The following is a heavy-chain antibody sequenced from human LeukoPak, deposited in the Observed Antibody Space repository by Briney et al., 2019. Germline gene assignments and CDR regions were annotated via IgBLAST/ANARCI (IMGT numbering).Heavy chain of an antibody. D-gene: IGHD1-26*01. J-gene: IGHJ4*02. CDR3: ARTGGY. V-gene: IGHV3-30*03. CDR2: ISYDGSNK. Sequence: GGSLRLSCAASGCTFSSYGMDWVRQAPGKGLEWVAGISYDGSNKYHADSVKGRFTISRDNAKNSLYLQMNSLRAEDTAVYYCARTGGYWGQGTLVTVSS. CDR1: GCTFSSYG.